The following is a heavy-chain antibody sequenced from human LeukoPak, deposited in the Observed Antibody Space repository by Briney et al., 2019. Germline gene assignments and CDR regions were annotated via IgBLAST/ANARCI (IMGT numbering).Heavy chain of an antibody. D-gene: IGHD5-18*01. J-gene: IGHJ4*02. CDR3: ARRPLIKGYSYGSVDY. V-gene: IGHV4-4*07. CDR2: ISSSGST. Sequence: SETLSLTCTVSGGSISSYYWSWIRQPAGKGLEWIGRISSSGSTNYNPSLKSRVTMSVDTSKNQFSLKLSSVTAADTAVYYCARRPLIKGYSYGSVDYWGQGTLVTVSS. CDR1: GGSISSYY.